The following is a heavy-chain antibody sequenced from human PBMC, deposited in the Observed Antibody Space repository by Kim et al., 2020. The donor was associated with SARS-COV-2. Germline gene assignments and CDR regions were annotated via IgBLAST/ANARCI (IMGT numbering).Heavy chain of an antibody. V-gene: IGHV3-7*01. D-gene: IGHD3-16*02. Sequence: GGSLRLSCAASGFTFSSYWMSWVRQAPGKGLEWVANIKQDGSEKYYVDSVKGRFTISRDNAKNSLYLQMNSLRAEDTAVYYCARDLRERLKVVPVMITFGGVIGMEYYYYGMDVWGQGTTVTVSS. CDR2: IKQDGSEK. J-gene: IGHJ6*02. CDR1: GFTFSSYW. CDR3: ARDLRERLKVVPVMITFGGVIGMEYYYYGMDV.